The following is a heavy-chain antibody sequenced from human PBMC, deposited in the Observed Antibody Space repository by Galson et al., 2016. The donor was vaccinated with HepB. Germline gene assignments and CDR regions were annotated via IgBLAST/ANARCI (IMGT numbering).Heavy chain of an antibody. J-gene: IGHJ4*02. Sequence: SVKVSCKASGGTFSNYAIHWVRQAPGQGLEWMGVVIPVFGTSNSEQKFQGRVTITADEISDTAYMELTGLRSEDTAVYYCVVRIVGGTDSAADYWGQGTQVTVSS. CDR3: VVRIVGGTDSAADY. CDR2: VIPVFGTS. V-gene: IGHV1-69*13. D-gene: IGHD1-26*01. CDR1: GGTFSNYA.